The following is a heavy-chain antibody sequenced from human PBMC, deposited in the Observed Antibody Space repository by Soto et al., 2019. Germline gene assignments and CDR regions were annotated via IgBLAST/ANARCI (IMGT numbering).Heavy chain of an antibody. CDR2: VYHSGNT. CDR1: GDSISSRVW. J-gene: IGHJ6*02. Sequence: QVQLQESGPGLVKPSGTLSLTCAVSGDSISSRVWWSWVRQFPGKGLEWIGEVYHSGNTNYNPSLKSRVTIFVDKPENQLSLEVNSVTAADTAVYYCARVGVLYGMDVWGQGTTVTVSS. V-gene: IGHV4-4*02. D-gene: IGHD3-16*01. CDR3: ARVGVLYGMDV.